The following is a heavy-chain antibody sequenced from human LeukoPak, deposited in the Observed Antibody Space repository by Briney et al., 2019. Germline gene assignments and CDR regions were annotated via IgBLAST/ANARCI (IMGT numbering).Heavy chain of an antibody. Sequence: GGSLRLSCAASGFTFSSYWMSWVRQAPGKGLEWVANIKQDGSEKYYVDSVKVRFTISRDNAKNSLYLQMNSLRAEDTAEYYCARDKRRDYFDYWGQGTLVTVSS. CDR1: GFTFSSYW. D-gene: IGHD5-24*01. CDR2: IKQDGSEK. CDR3: ARDKRRDYFDY. V-gene: IGHV3-7*01. J-gene: IGHJ4*02.